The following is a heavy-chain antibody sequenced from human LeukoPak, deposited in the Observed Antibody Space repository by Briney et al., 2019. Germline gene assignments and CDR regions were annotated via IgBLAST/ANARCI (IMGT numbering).Heavy chain of an antibody. CDR3: ARGFQGGSYYCDY. V-gene: IGHV1-69*04. CDR2: IIPVLGIA. D-gene: IGHD1-26*01. Sequence: SVKVSCKASGGTFSNYAISWVRQAPGQGLEWMGRIIPVLGIANYAQKFQGRVTITADKVTSTAYMELRRLRSEDTAIYYCARGFQGGSYYCDYWGQGTLVTVSS. J-gene: IGHJ4*02. CDR1: GGTFSNYA.